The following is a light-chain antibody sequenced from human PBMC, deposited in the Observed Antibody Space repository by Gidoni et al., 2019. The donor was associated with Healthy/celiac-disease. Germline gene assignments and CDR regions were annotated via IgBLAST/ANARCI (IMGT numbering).Light chain of an antibody. CDR3: QKYNSALT. J-gene: IGKJ3*01. V-gene: IGKV1-27*01. CDR1: QGIRNY. Sequence: DIQMTKSPSSLSASVGDRVTITCRASQGIRNYLAWYQQKPGKVPKLLIYAASTFQSGVPSRFSGSGSGTDFTLTISSLQPEDVATYYCQKYNSALTFGPGTKVDIK. CDR2: AAS.